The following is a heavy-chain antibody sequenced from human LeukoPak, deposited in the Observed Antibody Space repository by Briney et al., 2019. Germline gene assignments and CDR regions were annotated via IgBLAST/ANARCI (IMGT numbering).Heavy chain of an antibody. V-gene: IGHV4-59*12. CDR3: ARVGKATSRWLLDY. D-gene: IGHD5-24*01. CDR1: GGSISSYY. Sequence: SETLSLTCTVSGGSISSYYWSWIRQPPGQGLEWIGYIYYSGSTYYNPSLKSRVTISVDTSKNQFSLKLSSVTAADTAVYYCARVGKATSRWLLDYWGQGTLVTVSS. J-gene: IGHJ4*02. CDR2: IYYSGST.